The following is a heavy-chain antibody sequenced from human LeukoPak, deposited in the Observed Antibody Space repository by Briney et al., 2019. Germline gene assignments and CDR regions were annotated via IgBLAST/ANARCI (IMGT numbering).Heavy chain of an antibody. Sequence: PGGSLRLSCVASGFTLGTSWMTWVRQAPGKGLEWVTNINRDGSQIDYLGSVKGRFTISRDSANNALYLQMNSLRAEDTAIYYCARGGLSAGFDYWGQGTLVTVSS. D-gene: IGHD3-10*01. CDR3: ARGGLSAGFDY. CDR1: GFTLGTSW. CDR2: INRDGSQI. J-gene: IGHJ4*02. V-gene: IGHV3-7*01.